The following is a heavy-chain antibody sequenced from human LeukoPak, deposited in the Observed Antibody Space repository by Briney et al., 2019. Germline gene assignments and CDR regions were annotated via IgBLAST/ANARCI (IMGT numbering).Heavy chain of an antibody. V-gene: IGHV3-21*01. J-gene: IGHJ4*02. CDR2: ISSGTGSYI. CDR1: GFSFNNYG. D-gene: IGHD6-6*01. CDR3: ARCSGVFGSSGY. Sequence: GRSLRLSCAASGFSFNNYGMNWVRQAPGKGLEWVSTISSGTGSYIYYADSVRGRFTISRDNAKNSLYLQMNSLRAEDTAVYYCARCSGVFGSSGYWGQGTLVTVSS.